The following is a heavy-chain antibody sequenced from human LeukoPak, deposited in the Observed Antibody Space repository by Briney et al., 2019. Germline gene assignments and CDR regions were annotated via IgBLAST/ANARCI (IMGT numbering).Heavy chain of an antibody. V-gene: IGHV3-23*01. CDR1: GFTFSSYA. D-gene: IGHD5/OR15-5a*01. Sequence: GGSLRLSCAASGFTFSSYAMSWVRQAPGKGLEWVSAISGTGSSTYSADSVKGRFTISRDNSKNTLYLQMNTLRAEDTAVYYCAKSPVSYWHFDLWGRGTLVTVSS. CDR3: AKSPVSYWHFDL. CDR2: ISGTGSST. J-gene: IGHJ2*01.